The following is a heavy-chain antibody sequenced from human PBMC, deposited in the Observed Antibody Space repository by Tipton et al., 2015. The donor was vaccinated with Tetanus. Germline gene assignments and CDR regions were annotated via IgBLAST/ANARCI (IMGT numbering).Heavy chain of an antibody. CDR2: IYYSGTT. D-gene: IGHD3-10*01. CDR3: ARDRGVRGGYYYYHGMDV. Sequence: TLSLTCDVSGGPVSSSNWWSWVRQAPGKGLEWIGEIYYSGTTNYNPSLKSRVTISVDTSQKQISLKVNSVTAADTAVYYCARDRGVRGGYYYYHGMDVWGQGTTVTVS. V-gene: IGHV4-4*02. J-gene: IGHJ6*02. CDR1: GGPVSSSNW.